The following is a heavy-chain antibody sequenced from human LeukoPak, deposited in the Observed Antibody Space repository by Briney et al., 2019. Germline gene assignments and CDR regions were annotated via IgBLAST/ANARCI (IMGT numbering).Heavy chain of an antibody. CDR2: IYTSGST. Sequence: SETLSPTCTVSGGSISSGSYYWSWIRQPAGKGLEWIGRIYTSGSTNYNPSLKSRVTISVDTSKNQFSLKLSSVTAADTAVYYCASGVLANDFDYWGQGTLVTVSS. CDR1: GGSISSGSYY. V-gene: IGHV4-61*02. CDR3: ASGVLANDFDY. J-gene: IGHJ4*02. D-gene: IGHD3-3*02.